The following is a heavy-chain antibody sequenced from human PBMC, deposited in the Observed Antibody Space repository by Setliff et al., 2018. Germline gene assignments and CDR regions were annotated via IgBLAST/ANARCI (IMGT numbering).Heavy chain of an antibody. CDR1: GFSFSNRW. V-gene: IGHV3-7*01. D-gene: IGHD3-10*01. Sequence: PGGSLRLSCAASGFSFSNRWVSWVRQAPGKGLEWLASINPHASEKYYVDSVKGRFTISRDNAKNSLSLQMNSLRTEDTAVYYCFGAGTCSYWGQGTLVTVSS. CDR2: INPHASEK. CDR3: FGAGTCSY. J-gene: IGHJ4*02.